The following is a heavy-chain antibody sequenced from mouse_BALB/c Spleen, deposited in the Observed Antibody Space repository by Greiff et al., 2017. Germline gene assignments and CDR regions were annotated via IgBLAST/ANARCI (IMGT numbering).Heavy chain of an antibody. CDR2: ISSGGSYT. D-gene: IGHD4-1*01. CDR3: ARVLTGWFAY. J-gene: IGHJ3*01. CDR1: GFTFSSYA. V-gene: IGHV5-9-4*01. Sequence: EVKLVESGGGLVKPGGSLKLSCAASGFTFSSYAMYWVRQSPEKRLEWVAEISSGGSYTYYPDTVTGRFTISRDNAKNTLYLEMSSLRSEDTAMYYCARVLTGWFAYWGQGTLVTVSA.